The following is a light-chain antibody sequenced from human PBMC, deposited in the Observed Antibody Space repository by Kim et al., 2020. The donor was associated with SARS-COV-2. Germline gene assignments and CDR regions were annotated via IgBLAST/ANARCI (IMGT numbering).Light chain of an antibody. CDR2: AKN. CDR1: SLRSYY. J-gene: IGLJ2*01. Sequence: SSELTQDPAVSVALGQTVRITCQGDSLRSYYASWYQQKPGQAPVLVMYAKNNRPSGIPDRFYGSSSGNTASLTITGAQAEDEADYYCKSRDTSGYLLVFGGGTQLTVL. CDR3: KSRDTSGYLLV. V-gene: IGLV3-19*01.